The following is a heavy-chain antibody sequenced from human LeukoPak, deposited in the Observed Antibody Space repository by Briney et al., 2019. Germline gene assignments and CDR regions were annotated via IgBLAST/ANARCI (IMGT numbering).Heavy chain of an antibody. CDR3: ARAALNYYDSSGCVDY. J-gene: IGHJ4*02. CDR1: GGSISSYY. CDR2: IYYSGST. D-gene: IGHD3-22*01. Sequence: SETLSLTCTVSGGSISSYYWSWIRQPPGKGLEWIGYIYYSGSTNYNPSLKSRVTISVDTSKNQFSLKLSSVTAADTAVYYCARAALNYYDSSGCVDYWGQGTLVTVSS. V-gene: IGHV4-59*01.